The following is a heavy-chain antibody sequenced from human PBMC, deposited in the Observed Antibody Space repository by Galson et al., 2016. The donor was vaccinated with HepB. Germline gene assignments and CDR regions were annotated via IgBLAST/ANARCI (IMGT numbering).Heavy chain of an antibody. Sequence: PALVKPTQTLTLTCTFSGFSLTTSGVGVGWIRQPPGKALEWLALIYSEDDKRYSPSLENRLTITKDTSKNQVVLTMTNMDPVDTATYYCAHSSGGTSVRGDWFHPWGQGTLVTVSS. D-gene: IGHD1-14*01. CDR2: IYSEDDK. CDR1: GFSLTTSGVG. V-gene: IGHV2-5*02. CDR3: AHSSGGTSVRGDWFHP. J-gene: IGHJ5*02.